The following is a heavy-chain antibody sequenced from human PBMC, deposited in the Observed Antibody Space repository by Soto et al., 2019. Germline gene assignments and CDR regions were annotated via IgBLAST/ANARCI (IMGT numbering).Heavy chain of an antibody. Sequence: EVDLVESGGGLAQPGRSLRLSWEAPGFTFDDHGMHWVSQIPGRGLEWASGISWNGGSIGYAESVKGRFTIFRDNAKNSLYLEMNSLRQKDTALYYCVRDTSSGWHLKDHWGQGVQVSVSS. D-gene: IGHD3-9*01. V-gene: IGHV3-9*01. CDR1: GFTFDDHG. CDR2: ISWNGGSI. J-gene: IGHJ4*02. CDR3: VRDTSSGWHLKDH.